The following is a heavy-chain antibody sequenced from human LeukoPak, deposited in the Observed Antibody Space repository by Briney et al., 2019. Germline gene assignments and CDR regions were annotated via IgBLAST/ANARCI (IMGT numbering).Heavy chain of an antibody. CDR1: GYTFPTYG. V-gene: IGHV1-18*01. J-gene: IGHJ4*02. CDR2: ISSYNGDT. CDR3: IAGYLYFDY. Sequence: ASLKVSCKASGYTFPTYGLSWVRQAPGHGLEWMGWISSYNGDTNYTLKYQGRVTMTTDTSTSTAYMELKNLTSDDTALYYCIAGYLYFDYWGQGTLVTVSS. D-gene: IGHD2-2*03.